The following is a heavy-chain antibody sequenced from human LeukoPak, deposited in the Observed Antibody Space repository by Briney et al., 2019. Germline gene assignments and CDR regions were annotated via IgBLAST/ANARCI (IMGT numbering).Heavy chain of an antibody. Sequence: GASVKVSCKASGYTFTDYYMHWVQQAPGKGLEWMGRVDPEDGETIYAEKFQGRVTITADTSTDTAYMELSSLRSEDTAVYYCATVWQLALRENWFDPWGQGTLVTVSS. CDR2: VDPEDGET. V-gene: IGHV1-69-2*01. CDR3: ATVWQLALRENWFDP. D-gene: IGHD6-6*01. CDR1: GYTFTDYY. J-gene: IGHJ5*02.